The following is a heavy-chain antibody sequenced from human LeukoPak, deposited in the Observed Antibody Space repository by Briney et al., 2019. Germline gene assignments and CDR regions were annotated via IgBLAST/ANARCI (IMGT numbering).Heavy chain of an antibody. CDR2: TYYRSKWYN. Sequence: SGPGLVKPSQPLSLTCAISGDSVSSNSAAWIWIRQSPSRGLEWLGRTYYRSKWYNDYAISVKSRITFTPDTSKNQFSLQLNSMTPEDTAVYYCARGEDSFSHWGQGTLVTVSS. D-gene: IGHD1-26*01. J-gene: IGHJ4*02. V-gene: IGHV6-1*01. CDR3: ARGEDSFSH. CDR1: GDSVSSNSAA.